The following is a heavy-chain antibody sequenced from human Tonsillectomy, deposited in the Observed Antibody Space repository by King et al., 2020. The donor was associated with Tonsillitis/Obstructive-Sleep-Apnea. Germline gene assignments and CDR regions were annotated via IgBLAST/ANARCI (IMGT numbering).Heavy chain of an antibody. Sequence: VQLQQWGAGLLKPSETLSLTCAVSGGSFSGYYWSWIRQPPGKGLEWIGEINHSGSTNYNPSLKSRVTISVDTSKNQFSLKLSSVTAADTAVYYCARGRSPTGVYWGQGTLVTVSS. V-gene: IGHV4-34*01. J-gene: IGHJ4*02. D-gene: IGHD4-23*01. CDR3: ARGRSPTGVY. CDR2: INHSGST. CDR1: GGSFSGYY.